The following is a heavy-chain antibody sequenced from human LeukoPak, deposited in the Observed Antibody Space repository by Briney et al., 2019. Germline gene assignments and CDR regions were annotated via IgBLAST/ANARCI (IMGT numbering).Heavy chain of an antibody. D-gene: IGHD1-14*01. J-gene: IGHJ5*02. V-gene: IGHV4-30-2*03. CDR2: IYHSGST. CDR3: ARPFGGYNWNHLPEDNWFDP. CDR1: GGSISSGGYY. Sequence: SSQTLSLTCTVSGGSISSGGYYWSWLRQPPGKGLEWIGYIYHSGSTYYNPSLKSRVTISVDTSKNQFSLKLSSVTAADTAVYYCARPFGGYNWNHLPEDNWFDPWGQGTLVTVSS.